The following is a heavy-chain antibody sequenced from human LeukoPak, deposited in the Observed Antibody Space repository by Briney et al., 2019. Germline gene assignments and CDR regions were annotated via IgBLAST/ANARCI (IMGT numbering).Heavy chain of an antibody. V-gene: IGHV4-38-2*02. CDR3: ARGKSSGY. CDR1: GYSISSGYY. CDR2: IYHSGST. Sequence: SETLSLTCTVSGYSISSGYYWGWIRQPPGKGLEWIGSIYHSGSTYYNPSLKSRVSISVDTSKNQFSLKLSSVTAADTAVYYCARGKSSGYWGQGTLVTVSS. J-gene: IGHJ4*02.